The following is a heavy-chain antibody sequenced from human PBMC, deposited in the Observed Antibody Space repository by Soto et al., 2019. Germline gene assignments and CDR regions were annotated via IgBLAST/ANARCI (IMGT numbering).Heavy chain of an antibody. CDR2: ISSSSSYI. V-gene: IGHV3-21*01. CDR1: GFTFSSYS. Sequence: GGSLRLSCAASGFTFSSYSMNWVRQAPGKGLEWVSSISSSSSYIYYADSVKGRFTISRDNAKNSLYLQMNSLRAEDTAVYYCARDPPKAYDFWSGSPMDVWGQGTTVTLSS. D-gene: IGHD3-3*01. CDR3: ARDPPKAYDFWSGSPMDV. J-gene: IGHJ6*02.